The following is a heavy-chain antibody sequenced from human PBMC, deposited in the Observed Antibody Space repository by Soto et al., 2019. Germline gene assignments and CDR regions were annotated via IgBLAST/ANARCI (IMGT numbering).Heavy chain of an antibody. J-gene: IGHJ6*02. CDR1: GGSISSYY. CDR3: ARDKGRDDSGMDV. V-gene: IGHV4-59*01. CDR2: IFYSGSA. Sequence: QVQLQESGPGLVKPLETLSLTCTVSGGSISSYYWSWIRQPPGKGLEWIGYIFYSGSAKYNPSLTSRVTISVDRSKTYFSLNLSSVTAADTAVYYCARDKGRDDSGMDVWGQGTTVTV.